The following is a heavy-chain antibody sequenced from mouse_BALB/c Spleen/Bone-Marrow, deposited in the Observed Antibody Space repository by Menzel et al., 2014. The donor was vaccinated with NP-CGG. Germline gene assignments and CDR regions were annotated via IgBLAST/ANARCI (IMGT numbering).Heavy chain of an antibody. CDR1: GFDFSRYW. Sequence: EVKLMESGSGLAQPGGSLKLSCAASGFDFSRYWMSWVRQAPGKGLEWIGEINPDSSTINYTPSLKDKFIISRDNAKNTLYLQMSKVRSEDTALYYCARQGYYGYSDYWGQGTTLTVSS. D-gene: IGHD1-1*01. CDR3: ARQGYYGYSDY. J-gene: IGHJ2*01. CDR2: INPDSSTI. V-gene: IGHV4-1*02.